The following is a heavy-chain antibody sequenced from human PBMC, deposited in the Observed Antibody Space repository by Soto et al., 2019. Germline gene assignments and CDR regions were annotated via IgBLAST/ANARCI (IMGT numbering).Heavy chain of an antibody. Sequence: ASVKVSCKAAGYTLTTYGVSWVRQAPGQGLEWVGWISAYNDHTNYAQKFKGRVTMTTDTSMSTAYMELRSLRSDDTAVYYCARGTYFDYWGQGTLVTVSS. D-gene: IGHD1-1*01. J-gene: IGHJ4*02. CDR3: ARGTYFDY. CDR2: ISAYNDHT. V-gene: IGHV1-18*01. CDR1: GYTLTTYG.